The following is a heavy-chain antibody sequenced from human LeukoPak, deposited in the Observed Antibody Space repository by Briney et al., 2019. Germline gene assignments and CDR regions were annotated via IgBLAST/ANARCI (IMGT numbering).Heavy chain of an antibody. D-gene: IGHD3-10*01. V-gene: IGHV3-21*01. J-gene: IGHJ4*02. CDR3: ARDVPGSYYGSGSQFDY. CDR2: ISSSSSYI. Sequence: PGGSLRLSCAASGFTFSSYWMSWVRQAPGKGLEWVSSISSSSSYIYYADSVKGRFTISRDNAKNSLYLQMNSLRAEDTAVYYCARDVPGSYYGSGSQFDYWGQGTLVTVSS. CDR1: GFTFSSYW.